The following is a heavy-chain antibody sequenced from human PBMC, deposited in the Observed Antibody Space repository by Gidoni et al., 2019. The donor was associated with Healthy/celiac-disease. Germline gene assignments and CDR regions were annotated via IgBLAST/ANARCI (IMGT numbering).Heavy chain of an antibody. CDR3: ARDLTTVTGYYYYGMDV. Sequence: EVQLVESGGGLVQPGGSLRLSCAASGFTFSSYWMHWVRQAPGKGLVWVSRINSDGSSTSYADSVKGRFTISRDNAKNTLYLQMNSLRAEDTAVYYCARDLTTVTGYYYYGMDVWGQGTTVTVSS. CDR2: INSDGSST. V-gene: IGHV3-74*01. J-gene: IGHJ6*02. D-gene: IGHD4-17*01. CDR1: GFTFSSYW.